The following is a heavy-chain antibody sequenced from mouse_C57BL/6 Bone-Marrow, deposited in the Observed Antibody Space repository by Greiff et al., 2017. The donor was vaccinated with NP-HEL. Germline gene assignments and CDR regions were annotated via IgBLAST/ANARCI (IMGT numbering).Heavy chain of an antibody. CDR1: GYTFTDYN. J-gene: IGHJ4*01. CDR3: ARGGYDVYYYAMDY. D-gene: IGHD2-2*01. V-gene: IGHV1-22*01. CDR2: INPNNGGT. Sequence: VQLQQSGPELVKPGASVKMSCKASGYTFTDYNMHWVKQSHGKSLEWIGYINPNNGGTSYNQKFKGKATLTVNQSSSTAYMELRSLTSEDSAVYYCARGGYDVYYYAMDYWGQGTSVTVSS.